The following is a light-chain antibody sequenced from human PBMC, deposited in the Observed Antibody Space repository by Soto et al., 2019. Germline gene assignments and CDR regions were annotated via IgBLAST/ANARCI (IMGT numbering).Light chain of an antibody. J-gene: IGLJ2*01. CDR2: EVY. V-gene: IGLV2-8*01. CDR3: SAYAGSSTWV. CDR1: SSDVGGYNY. Sequence: QSAPTQPPSASGSPGQSVTFSCTGTSSDVGGYNYVSWYQQYPGKAPNLMIYEVYKRHSGVPDRFSGSKSGNTASLTVSGIQPEDEADYYCSAYAGSSTWVFGGGTKLTVL.